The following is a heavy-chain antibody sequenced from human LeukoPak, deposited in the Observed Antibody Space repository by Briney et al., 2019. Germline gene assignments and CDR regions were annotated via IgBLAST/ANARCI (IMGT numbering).Heavy chain of an antibody. V-gene: IGHV4-31*03. J-gene: IGHJ4*02. CDR3: ARVLPPDDYGDYALRYFDY. D-gene: IGHD4-17*01. CDR1: GGSISSGGYY. CDR2: IYYSGST. Sequence: SETLSLTCTVSGGSISSGGYYWSWIRQHPGKGLEWIGYIYYSGSTYYNPSLKSRVTISVDTSKNQFSLKLSSVTAADTAVYYCARVLPPDDYGDYALRYFDYWGQGTLVTVSS.